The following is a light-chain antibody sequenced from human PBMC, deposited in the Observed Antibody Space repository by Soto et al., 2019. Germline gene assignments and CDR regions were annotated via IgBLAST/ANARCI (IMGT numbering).Light chain of an antibody. Sequence: QSVLTQPPSASGTPGQRVTISCSGSSSNIGSKTVNWYQQLPGSAPKLLIYRNNQRPSGVPDRFSGSKSGTSASLAISGVQSEDEADYYCAAWDDSLNGVVFGGGTKLTVL. CDR3: AAWDDSLNGVV. J-gene: IGLJ2*01. CDR1: SSNIGSKT. V-gene: IGLV1-44*01. CDR2: RNN.